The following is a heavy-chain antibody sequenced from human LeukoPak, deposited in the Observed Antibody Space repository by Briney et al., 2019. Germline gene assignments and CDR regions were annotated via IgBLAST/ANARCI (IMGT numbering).Heavy chain of an antibody. CDR1: GFTFSSYN. V-gene: IGHV3-23*01. CDR2: TSPTGGGT. J-gene: IGHJ4*02. Sequence: GGSLRLSCAASGFTFSSYNMTWVRQAPGKGLEWVSATSPTGGGTYYADSVKGRFTISRDNSKNMLYLQMSSLRAEDTAVYYCAKRSDYGGDWNYFDSWAREPWSPSPQ. CDR3: AKRSDYGGDWNYFDS. D-gene: IGHD4-23*01.